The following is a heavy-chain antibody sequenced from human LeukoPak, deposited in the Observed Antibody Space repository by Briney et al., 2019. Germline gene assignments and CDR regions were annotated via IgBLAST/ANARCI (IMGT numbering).Heavy chain of an antibody. J-gene: IGHJ4*02. V-gene: IGHV3-30*18. CDR1: GFTFSSYG. D-gene: IGHD5-12*01. Sequence: GGSLRLSCAASGFTFSSYGMHWVRQAPGKGLEWVAVILYDGSNKYYADSVKGRFTISRDNSKNTLYLQMNSLRAEDTAVYYCAKDGGYDFYFDYWGQGTPVTVSS. CDR3: AKDGGYDFYFDY. CDR2: ILYDGSNK.